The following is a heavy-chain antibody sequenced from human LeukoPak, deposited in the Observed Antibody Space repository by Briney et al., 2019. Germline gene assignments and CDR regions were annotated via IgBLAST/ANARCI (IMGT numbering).Heavy chain of an antibody. D-gene: IGHD1-26*01. V-gene: IGHV1-18*01. CDR1: GYIFTTYD. CDR2: ISAYNGNT. Sequence: GASVKVSCKASGYIFTTYDITWVRQAPGQGLEWMGWISAYNGNTNYAQKPQGRVTMTTDTSTSTAYMEVMSLKSDDTAVYYCARANSGSYSPYFDYWGQGTLVTVSS. CDR3: ARANSGSYSPYFDY. J-gene: IGHJ4*02.